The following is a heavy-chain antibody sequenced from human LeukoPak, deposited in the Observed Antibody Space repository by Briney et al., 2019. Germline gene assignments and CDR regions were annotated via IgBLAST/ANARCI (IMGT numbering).Heavy chain of an antibody. CDR3: AREPSYGSGNPLLSDYYYGMDV. Sequence: GGSLRLSCAASGFTFSSYSMNWVRQAPGKGLEWVSSISSSSIYIYYADSVKGRFTISRDNADNSLYLQMNSLRAEDTAVYYCAREPSYGSGNPLLSDYYYGMDVWGQGTTVTVSS. D-gene: IGHD3-10*01. CDR1: GFTFSSYS. CDR2: ISSSSIYI. J-gene: IGHJ6*02. V-gene: IGHV3-21*01.